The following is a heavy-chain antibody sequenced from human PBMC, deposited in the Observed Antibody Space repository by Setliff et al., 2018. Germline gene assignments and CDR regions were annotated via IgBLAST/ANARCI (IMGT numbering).Heavy chain of an antibody. J-gene: IGHJ3*01. CDR2: IYYNGST. Sequence: TLSLTCTVSGGSIRGSYYYWGWIRQPPGKGLEWIGSIYYNGSTHFNPSLKSRVAISVDTSKNLLSLRVNSVTATDTAVYYCGRPLEESFGGVRDSDAFDVWGQGTMVTVSS. CDR1: GGSIRGSYYY. D-gene: IGHD3-16*01. CDR3: GRPLEESFGGVRDSDAFDV. V-gene: IGHV4-39*01.